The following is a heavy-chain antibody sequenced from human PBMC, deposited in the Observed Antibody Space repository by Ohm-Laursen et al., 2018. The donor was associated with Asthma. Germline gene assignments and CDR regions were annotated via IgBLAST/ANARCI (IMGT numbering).Heavy chain of an antibody. CDR1: GLPFSNFW. CDR2: IYPDGGEK. D-gene: IGHD1-14*01. Sequence: GSLRLSCSASGLPFSNFWMSWVRQAPGKGLEWVANIYPDGGEKYYVDSVDGRFTISRDNAKNSLYLQMNSLRVEDTAVYYCARCHKKVDHEGAYWGQGILVTVSS. J-gene: IGHJ4*02. V-gene: IGHV3-7*02. CDR3: ARCHKKVDHEGAY.